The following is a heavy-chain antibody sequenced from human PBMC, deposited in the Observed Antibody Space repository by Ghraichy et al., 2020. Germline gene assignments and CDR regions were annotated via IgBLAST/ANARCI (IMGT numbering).Heavy chain of an antibody. V-gene: IGHV3-30*02. D-gene: IGHD6-13*01. J-gene: IGHJ3*02. CDR2: IRYDGSNK. CDR1: GFTFSSYG. Sequence: GGSLRLSCAASGFTFSSYGMHWVRQAPGKGLEWVAFIRYDGSNKYYADSVKGRFTISRDNSKNTLYLQMNSLRAEDTAVYYCAKDKGVQPGGAFDIWGQGTMVTVSS. CDR3: AKDKGVQPGGAFDI.